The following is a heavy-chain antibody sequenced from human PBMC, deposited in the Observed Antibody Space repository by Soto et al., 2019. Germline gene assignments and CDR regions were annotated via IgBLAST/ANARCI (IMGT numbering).Heavy chain of an antibody. J-gene: IGHJ4*02. Sequence: QVQLVQSGAEVKKPGSSVKISCKASGGTFSSYTISWVRQAPGQGLEWMGRIIPILGIANYAQKFQGRVTITADKSTSTAYMELSSLRSEDTAVYYCASGLEGDSSGYYLDDYWGQGTLVTVSS. V-gene: IGHV1-69*02. D-gene: IGHD3-22*01. CDR3: ASGLEGDSSGYYLDDY. CDR2: IIPILGIA. CDR1: GGTFSSYT.